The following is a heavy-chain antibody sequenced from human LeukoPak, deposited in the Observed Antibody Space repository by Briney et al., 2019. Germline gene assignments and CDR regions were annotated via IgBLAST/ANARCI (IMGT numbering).Heavy chain of an antibody. CDR3: SRGRDQSKTGDY. Sequence: SETLSLTCAVYDGSCGYYWCWIRQPPGKGLEWIGEIHPSGITSFNPSLKSRASISADTSKNQFSLKLTSVTAADTALYYCSRGRDQSKTGDYWGQGTLVTVSS. CDR1: DGSCGYY. D-gene: IGHD2-2*01. CDR2: IHPSGIT. V-gene: IGHV4-34*01. J-gene: IGHJ4*02.